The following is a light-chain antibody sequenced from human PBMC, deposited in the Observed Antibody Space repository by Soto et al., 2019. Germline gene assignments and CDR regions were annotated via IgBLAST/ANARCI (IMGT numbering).Light chain of an antibody. CDR3: QQANSFPIT. V-gene: IGKV1-12*01. Sequence: IQMTQSPSSVSASVGDRVTITCRASQGISSWLAWYPQKPGKAPKLLIYAASSLQSGVPSRFSGSGSGTDFTLTISSLQPEDFATYYCQQANSFPITFGGGTKVEIK. J-gene: IGKJ4*01. CDR1: QGISSW. CDR2: AAS.